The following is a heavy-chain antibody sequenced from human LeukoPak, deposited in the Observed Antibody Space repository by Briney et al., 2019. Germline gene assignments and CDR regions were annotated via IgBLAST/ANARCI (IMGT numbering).Heavy chain of an antibody. D-gene: IGHD3-10*01. CDR3: AKGDSGSYYRIWFDY. J-gene: IGHJ4*02. CDR2: ISGSGGST. V-gene: IGHV3-23*01. Sequence: PGGSLRLSCAASGFTFSSYAMSWVRQAPGKGLEWVSAISGSGGSTYYADSVKGRFTISRDNSKNTPWLQMNSLRAEDTAVYYCAKGDSGSYYRIWFDYWGQGNLVTVSS. CDR1: GFTFSSYA.